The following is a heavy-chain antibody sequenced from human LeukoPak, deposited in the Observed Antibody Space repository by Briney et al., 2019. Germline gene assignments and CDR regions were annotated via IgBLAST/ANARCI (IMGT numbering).Heavy chain of an antibody. Sequence: PVGSLRLSCAVSGFTVSTNHMTWVRQAPGKGLEWVSAINDIDTPYYTATLKSRFTISRGSADNTLYLQMTGLRAEDTAVYFCARDMIHSSGVFDSWGGGTLVPV. CDR1: GFTVSTNH. CDR3: ARDMIHSSGVFDS. D-gene: IGHD3-22*01. J-gene: IGHJ4*02. V-gene: IGHV3-53*01. CDR2: INDIDTP.